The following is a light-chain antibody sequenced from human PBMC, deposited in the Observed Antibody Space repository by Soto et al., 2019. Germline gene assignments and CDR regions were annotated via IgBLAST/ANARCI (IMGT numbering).Light chain of an antibody. Sequence: QSALAQPASVCGSPGQSIAISCTGTSSDVGGYKYVSWYQQHPGKAPKLLISEVSNRPSGVSDRFSGSKYGNTASLTISGLQAEDEADYYCSSFTSSYTFVFGSGTKVTVL. V-gene: IGLV2-14*01. J-gene: IGLJ1*01. CDR2: EVS. CDR3: SSFTSSYTFV. CDR1: SSDVGGYKY.